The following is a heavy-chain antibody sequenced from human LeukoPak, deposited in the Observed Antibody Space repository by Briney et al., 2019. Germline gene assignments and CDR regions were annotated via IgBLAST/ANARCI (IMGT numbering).Heavy chain of an antibody. J-gene: IGHJ4*02. CDR2: IYYSGST. CDR3: ISGLGYYDSSGLDY. CDR1: GGSISSSSYY. D-gene: IGHD3-22*01. Sequence: SETLSLTCTVSGGSISSSSYYWGWIRQPPGKGLEWIGSIYYSGSTYYNPSLKSRVTISVDTSKKQFSLKLSSVTAADTAVYYCISGLGYYDSSGLDYWGQGTLVTVSS. V-gene: IGHV4-39*01.